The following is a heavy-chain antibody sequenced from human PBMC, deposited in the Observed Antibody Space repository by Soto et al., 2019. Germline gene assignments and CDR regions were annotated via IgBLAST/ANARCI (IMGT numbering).Heavy chain of an antibody. V-gene: IGHV5-51*01. D-gene: IGHD3-10*01. J-gene: IGHJ3*01. CDR1: GYSLAGCW. CDR2: IYPGDSDT. Sequence: PGESRKISWSGSGYSLAGCWIGGLRQMPGKGLDWMGVIYPGDSDTRYSPSFHGQVTISADRSISTAYLQWSSLKASDTGMYFCARLPGVRAVFGGFLAWGHGPTVTVS. CDR3: ARLPGVRAVFGGFLA.